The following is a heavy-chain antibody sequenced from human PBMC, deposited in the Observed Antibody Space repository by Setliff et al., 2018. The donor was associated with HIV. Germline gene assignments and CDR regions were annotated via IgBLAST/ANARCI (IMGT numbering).Heavy chain of an antibody. V-gene: IGHV3-15*01. CDR1: GFFFKNAW. CDR3: AGGARSSWYRFDY. D-gene: IGHD6-13*01. J-gene: IGHJ4*02. CDR2: IKSEADGGTE. Sequence: PGGSLRLSCAASGFFFKNAWMSWVRQAPGKGLEWIGRIKSEADGGTEESAAFLKGRFTISRDDSKNTLFLQMNSLKAEDTALYYCAGGARSSWYRFDYWGQETRVTVSS.